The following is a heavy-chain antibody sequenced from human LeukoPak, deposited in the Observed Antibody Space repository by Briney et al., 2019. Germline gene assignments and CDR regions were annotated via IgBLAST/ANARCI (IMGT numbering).Heavy chain of an antibody. J-gene: IGHJ5*02. Sequence: PSETLSLTCTVSGGSISSGDYYWSWIRQPPGKGLEWIGYIYYSGSTYYNPSLKSRVTISVDTSKNQFSLKLSSVTAADTAVYYCASPYPYTNWFDPWGQGTLVTVSS. CDR2: IYYSGST. CDR3: ASPYPYTNWFDP. V-gene: IGHV4-30-4*08. D-gene: IGHD2-15*01. CDR1: GGSISSGDYY.